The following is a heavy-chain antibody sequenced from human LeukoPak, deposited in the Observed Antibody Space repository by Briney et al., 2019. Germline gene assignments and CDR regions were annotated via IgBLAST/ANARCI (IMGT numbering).Heavy chain of an antibody. J-gene: IGHJ4*02. CDR3: ARSLIVASEDY. CDR2: ISASGAVP. CDR1: GFRFDSFH. V-gene: IGHV3-11*04. D-gene: IGHD3-22*01. Sequence: GGSLRLSCAASGFRFDSFHMGWIRHVPGKGLDYIALISASGAVPYYAESVEGRFTISRDNAKNSVSLQMNSLSADDTAIYYCARSLIVASEDYWGQGTQVTVSS.